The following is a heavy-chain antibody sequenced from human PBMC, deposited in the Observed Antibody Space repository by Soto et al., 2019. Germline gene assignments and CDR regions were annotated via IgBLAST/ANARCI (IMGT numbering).Heavy chain of an antibody. CDR1: GDSISDTIYY. D-gene: IGHD2-2*02. CDR3: ARQVPAAIRLGWFDP. CDR2: IYYSGST. Sequence: PSETLSLTCRVSGDSISDTIYYWGWIRQPPGKGLEWIGSIYYSGSTYYRPSLKSRVTISVDTSKNQFSLKLSSVTAADTAVYYCARQVPAAIRLGWFDPWGQGTLVTVSS. J-gene: IGHJ5*02. V-gene: IGHV4-39*01.